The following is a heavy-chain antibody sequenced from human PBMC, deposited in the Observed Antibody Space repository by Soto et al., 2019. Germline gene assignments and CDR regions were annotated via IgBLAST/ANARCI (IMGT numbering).Heavy chain of an antibody. CDR1: GDSVSSNSAA. V-gene: IGHV6-1*01. CDR2: TYYRSRWYN. J-gene: IGHJ6*02. D-gene: IGHD6-6*01. CDR3: AKVLDPDSEIGYSSSHSWCYGMDV. Sequence: SQTLSLTCAISGDSVSSNSAAWNWIRQSPSRGLEWLGRTYYRSRWYNDYAVSVRSRITVNPDTSKNQFSLQLTSVTPEDTAVYYCAKVLDPDSEIGYSSSHSWCYGMDVWGQGTTVTVSS.